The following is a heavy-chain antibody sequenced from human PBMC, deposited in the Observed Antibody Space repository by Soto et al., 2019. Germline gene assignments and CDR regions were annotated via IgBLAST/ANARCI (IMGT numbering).Heavy chain of an antibody. CDR1: GGSFSGYY. Sequence: SETLSLTCAVYGGSFSGYYWTWIRQPPGTGLEWIGEINHSGSTYYNPSLKSRVTISVDTSKNQFSLKLSSVTAADTAVYYCARERVKTTVTRTSYYFDYWGQGTLVTVSS. J-gene: IGHJ4*02. CDR3: ARERVKTTVTRTSYYFDY. V-gene: IGHV4-34*01. CDR2: INHSGST. D-gene: IGHD4-17*01.